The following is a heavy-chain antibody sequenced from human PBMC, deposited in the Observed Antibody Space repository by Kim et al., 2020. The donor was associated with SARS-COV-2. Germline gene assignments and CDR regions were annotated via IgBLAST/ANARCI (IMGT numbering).Heavy chain of an antibody. CDR2: ISYTGST. D-gene: IGHD6-13*01. V-gene: IGHV4-31*03. Sequence: SETLSLTCTVSGDSITSGEFYWSWIRQSPGSGLEWIGYISYTGSTYYTPSLKSRLAISCDRSKNQFFMRLSSVTAADTALYYCAREPAAAEGDWFDPWGQGTLVTVSS. CDR3: AREPAAAEGDWFDP. J-gene: IGHJ5*02. CDR1: GDSITSGEFY.